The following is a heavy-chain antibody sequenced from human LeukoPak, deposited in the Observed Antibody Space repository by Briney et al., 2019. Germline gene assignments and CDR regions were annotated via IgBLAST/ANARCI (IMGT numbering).Heavy chain of an antibody. CDR3: ARSDGYGLVGI. CDR1: GASINSGSNY. V-gene: IGHV4-39*07. D-gene: IGHD3-10*01. Sequence: SETLSLTCRVSGASINSGSNYWGWIRQPPGKTLEWIGSIYSSGSTYYNPSLKSRVIIMIDTPKNHFSLTLTSVTAADTAVYYCARSDGYGLVGIWGQGTMVTVSS. J-gene: IGHJ3*02. CDR2: IYSSGST.